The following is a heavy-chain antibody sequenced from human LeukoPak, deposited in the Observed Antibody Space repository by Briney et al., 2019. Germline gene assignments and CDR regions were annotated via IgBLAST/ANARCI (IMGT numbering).Heavy chain of an antibody. D-gene: IGHD5-24*01. V-gene: IGHV4-59*04. J-gene: IGHJ4*02. CDR3: ARLVLATIEY. CDR1: GGSISSYY. CDR2: IYYSGST. Sequence: SETLSLTCTVSGGSISSYYWSWIRQPPGKGLEWIGYIYYSGSTYYNPSLKSRVTISVDTSKNQFSLKLSSVTAADTAVYYCARLVLATIEYWGQGTLVTVSS.